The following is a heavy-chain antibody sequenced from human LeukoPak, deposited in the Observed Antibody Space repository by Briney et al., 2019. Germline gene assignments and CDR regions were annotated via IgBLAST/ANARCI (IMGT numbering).Heavy chain of an antibody. Sequence: GRSLRLSCVPSGFPFSRYGMHWVRQAPGKGLEWVAVISYDGTNKYYADSVNGRFTISRDNSKNTLYLQMNGLRAEDTAVYYCARELQSTGFDYWGQGTLVTVSS. CDR3: ARELQSTGFDY. CDR1: GFPFSRYG. D-gene: IGHD5-24*01. V-gene: IGHV3-30*03. CDR2: ISYDGTNK. J-gene: IGHJ4*02.